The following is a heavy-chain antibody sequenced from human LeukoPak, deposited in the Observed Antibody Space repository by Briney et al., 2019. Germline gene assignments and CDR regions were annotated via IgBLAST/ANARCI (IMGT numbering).Heavy chain of an antibody. CDR1: GFTFSSYE. J-gene: IGHJ4*02. Sequence: GGSLRLSCAASGFTFSSYEMNWVRQAPGKGLEWVSYISSSGSTIYYADSVKGRFTISRDNAKNSLYLQMNSLRAEDTAVCYCARDRGSCSSTSCYAPFDYWGQGTLVTVSS. V-gene: IGHV3-48*03. D-gene: IGHD2-2*01. CDR3: ARDRGSCSSTSCYAPFDY. CDR2: ISSSGSTI.